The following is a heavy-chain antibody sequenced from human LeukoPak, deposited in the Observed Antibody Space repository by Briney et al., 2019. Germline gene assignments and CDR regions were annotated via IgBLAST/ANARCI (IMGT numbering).Heavy chain of an antibody. CDR1: GFTFSSYG. CDR3: ARNKRDGDYAYFEP. J-gene: IGHJ5*02. CDR2: TWHDGSNE. V-gene: IGHV3-33*01. Sequence: GGSLRLSCATSGFTFSSYGIHWVRQAPGKGLEWVAVTWHDGSNEFYADSVKGRFTISRDNSKNTVFLQMNSLRVEDTAVYYCARNKRDGDYAYFEPWGQGTLVTVSS. D-gene: IGHD4-17*01.